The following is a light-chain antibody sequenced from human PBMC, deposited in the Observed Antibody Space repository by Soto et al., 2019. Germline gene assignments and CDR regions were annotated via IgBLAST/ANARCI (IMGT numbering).Light chain of an antibody. J-gene: IGKJ2*03. CDR3: QLYGSSPPCHR. Sequence: EIVLTQSPGTLSLSPGERATLSCRASQSVSSSFLAWYQQIPGQAPRLLIYGASSRATGIPDRFSGSGSGTDFTLTISRLEPEDFAVYYCQLYGSSPPCHRFGQGTKLEIK. CDR2: GAS. V-gene: IGKV3-20*01. CDR1: QSVSSSF.